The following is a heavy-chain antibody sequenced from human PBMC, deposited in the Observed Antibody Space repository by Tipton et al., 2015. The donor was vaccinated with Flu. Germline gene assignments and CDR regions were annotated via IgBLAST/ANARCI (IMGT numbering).Heavy chain of an antibody. D-gene: IGHD3-3*02. Sequence: QLVQSGAEVKKPGASVKVFCKASGYSFNRYAISWMRQAPGQGLEWMGWISAYTGDTKFAQNFQGRMTMTTETSTSTAYMEVRGLKSDDTAVYYRARVGAIFGEVTARRRGDLDDWGQGTLVSVSS. CDR1: GYSFNRYA. CDR3: ARVGAIFGEVTARRRGDLDD. CDR2: ISAYTGDT. J-gene: IGHJ4*02. V-gene: IGHV1-18*01.